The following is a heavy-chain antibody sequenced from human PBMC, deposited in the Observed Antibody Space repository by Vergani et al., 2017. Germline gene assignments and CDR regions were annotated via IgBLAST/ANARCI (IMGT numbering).Heavy chain of an antibody. D-gene: IGHD6-13*01. CDR3: ARRTIAAGAGSYYDYGMDV. Sequence: EVQLVQSGAEVKKPGESLRISCKGSGYSFTSYWISWVRQMPGKGLEWMGRIDPSDSYTNYSPSFQGHVTISADKSISTAYLQWSSLKASATAMYYCARRTIAAGAGSYYDYGMDVWGQGTTVTVSS. CDR1: GYSFTSYW. V-gene: IGHV5-10-1*01. J-gene: IGHJ6*02. CDR2: IDPSDSYT.